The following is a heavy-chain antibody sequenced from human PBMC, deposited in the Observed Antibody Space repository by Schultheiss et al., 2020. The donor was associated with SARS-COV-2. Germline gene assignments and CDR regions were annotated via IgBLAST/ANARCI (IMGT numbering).Heavy chain of an antibody. Sequence: GGSLRLSCKGSGYSFTSYWIGWVRQMPGKGLEWMGIIYPGDSDTRYSPSFQGQVTISADKSISTAYLQWSSLKASDTAMYYCARALRSSSWYVHYYYGMDVWGQGTTVTVSS. CDR3: ARALRSSSWYVHYYYGMDV. J-gene: IGHJ6*02. CDR1: GYSFTSYW. CDR2: IYPGDSDT. D-gene: IGHD6-13*01. V-gene: IGHV5-51*01.